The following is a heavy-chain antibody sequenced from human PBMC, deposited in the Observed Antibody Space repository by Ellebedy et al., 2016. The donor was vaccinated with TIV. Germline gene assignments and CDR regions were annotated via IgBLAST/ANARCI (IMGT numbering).Heavy chain of an antibody. CDR2: INHSGNT. J-gene: IGHJ5*02. CDR1: GGSFSAYY. Sequence: MPSETLSPTCAVYGGSFSAYYWSWIRQPPGKGLEWIGEINHSGNTNYNPSLKSRVTISVATSKKQLSLKLSSVTAADTAVYYCARGSTMIVLNWYDPWGQGTLVTVSS. V-gene: IGHV4-34*01. CDR3: ARGSTMIVLNWYDP. D-gene: IGHD3-22*01.